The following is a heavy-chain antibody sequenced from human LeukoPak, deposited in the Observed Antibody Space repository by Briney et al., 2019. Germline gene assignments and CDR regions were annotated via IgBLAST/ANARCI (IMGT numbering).Heavy chain of an antibody. CDR1: GYTFTSYG. D-gene: IGHD3-16*02. CDR3: ARDYDYVWGSYRQSLDY. Sequence: EASVKVSCKASGYTFTSYGISWVRQAPGQGLEWMGWINPNSGGTNYAQKFQGRVTMTRDTSISTAYMELSRLRSDDTAVYYCARDYDYVWGSYRQSLDYWGQGTLVTVSS. CDR2: INPNSGGT. J-gene: IGHJ4*02. V-gene: IGHV1-2*02.